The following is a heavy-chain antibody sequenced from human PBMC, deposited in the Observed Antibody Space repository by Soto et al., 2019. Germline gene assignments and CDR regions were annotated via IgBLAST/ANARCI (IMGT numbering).Heavy chain of an antibody. V-gene: IGHV3-33*01. J-gene: IGHJ6*02. CDR3: AGEPKGGAYDMDV. Sequence: QVQLVESGGGVVQPGTSLRLSCAASRLTFSAHDMHWVRQAPGKGLEWVALIWSDGSRGFYADSVKGRFTISRDNFENTLYLQMNSLGAEDTAVYYCAGEPKGGAYDMDVWGQGTTVTVSS. CDR2: IWSDGSRG. D-gene: IGHD3-16*01. CDR1: RLTFSAHD.